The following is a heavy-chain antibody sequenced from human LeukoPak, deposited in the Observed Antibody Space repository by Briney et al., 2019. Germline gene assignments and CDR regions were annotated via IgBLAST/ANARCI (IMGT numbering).Heavy chain of an antibody. CDR3: AKGGTLWFGTPDWYFDL. D-gene: IGHD3-10*01. Sequence: PGGSLRLSCAASGFTFSSYALHWVRQAPGKGLEWVAVISYDGRNQYYADSVQGRFTISRDNSKNTLHLQMTSLRVEDTAVYYCAKGGTLWFGTPDWYFDLWGRGALVTVSS. CDR2: ISYDGRNQ. J-gene: IGHJ2*01. CDR1: GFTFSSYA. V-gene: IGHV3-30*04.